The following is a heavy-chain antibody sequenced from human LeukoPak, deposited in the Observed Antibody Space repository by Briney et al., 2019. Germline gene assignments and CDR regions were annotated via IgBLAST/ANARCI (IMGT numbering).Heavy chain of an antibody. CDR1: GGSISGYY. CDR2: IYSSEST. CDR3: ARGSGGYRTNWFDP. V-gene: IGHV4-4*07. J-gene: IGHJ5*02. D-gene: IGHD3-10*01. Sequence: SETLSLTCTVSGGSISGYYWTWIRQPAGKGLEWIGRIYSSESTNYNPSLKSRVSMSLDTSKNQFSLKLSSVTAADTAVYYCARGSGGYRTNWFDPWGQGTLVTVSS.